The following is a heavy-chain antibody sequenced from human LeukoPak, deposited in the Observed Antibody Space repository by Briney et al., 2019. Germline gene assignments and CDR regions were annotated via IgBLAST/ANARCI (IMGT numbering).Heavy chain of an antibody. J-gene: IGHJ6*03. Sequence: GGSLRLSCAASGFTFSSYWMSWVRQAPGKGLEWVANIKQDGSEKYYVDSVKGRFTISRDNAKNSLYLQMNSLRAEDTAVYYCAGVMITFEGVIVRHYYYYYMDVWGKGTTVTVSS. CDR3: AGVMITFEGVIVRHYYYYYMDV. V-gene: IGHV3-7*04. CDR1: GFTFSSYW. CDR2: IKQDGSEK. D-gene: IGHD3-16*02.